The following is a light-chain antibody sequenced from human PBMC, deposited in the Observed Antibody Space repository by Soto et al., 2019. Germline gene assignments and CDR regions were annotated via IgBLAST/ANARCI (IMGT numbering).Light chain of an antibody. CDR1: ERIYSAY. CDR2: GTS. Sequence: EVVLTQSPGTLSLSRGERATLSCRASERIYSAYLGWYQQKPGQAPRLLIYGTSSRATGIPDRFSGSGSGTDFTLTISRLEPEDFAVYFCQQYGSSVKTFGQGTKVDIK. J-gene: IGKJ1*01. V-gene: IGKV3-20*01. CDR3: QQYGSSVKT.